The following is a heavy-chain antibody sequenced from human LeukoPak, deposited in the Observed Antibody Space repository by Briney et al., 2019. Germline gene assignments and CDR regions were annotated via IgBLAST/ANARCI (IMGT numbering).Heavy chain of an antibody. CDR2: IYYSGST. J-gene: IGHJ4*02. CDR3: ARGRYYSDSSGYFYDY. D-gene: IGHD3-22*01. CDR1: GGSISSYY. V-gene: IGHV4-59*01. Sequence: SETLSLTCTVSGGSISSYYWSWIRQPPGEGLEWIGHIYYSGSTNYNPSLKSRVTISVDTSKNQLSLKLSSVTAADTAVYYCARGRYYSDSSGYFYDYWGQGTLVTVSS.